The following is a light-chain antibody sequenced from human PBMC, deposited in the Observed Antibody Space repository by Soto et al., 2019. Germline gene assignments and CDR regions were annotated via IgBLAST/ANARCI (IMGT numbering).Light chain of an antibody. CDR3: QQSYSTSWT. CDR1: QSISSY. V-gene: IGKV1-39*01. Sequence: DIQMTQAPSSLSASVGDRVTITCRASQSISSYLNWYQQKPAKATKLLIYAASSLQSGVTSRFRAGSSGRDFTITISSLQPEDFATYYCQQSYSTSWTFGHGTKVQIK. CDR2: AAS. J-gene: IGKJ1*01.